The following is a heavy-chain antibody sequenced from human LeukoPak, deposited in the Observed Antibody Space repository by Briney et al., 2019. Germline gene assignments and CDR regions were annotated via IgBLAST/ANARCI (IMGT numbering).Heavy chain of an antibody. CDR2: INHSRGT. D-gene: IGHD6-25*01. CDR3: ARVPYSSALSWGPKKSIGDSYVMDV. Sequence: SETLSLTCSVYGGSITAYYWRWIRQPPGKGLEWIGEINHSRGTKYNPSLESRVAILLDASKNEFSLNLNSVTAADTALYYCARVPYSSALSWGPKKSIGDSYVMDVWGQGTTVIVS. CDR1: GGSITAYY. V-gene: IGHV4-34*01. J-gene: IGHJ6*02.